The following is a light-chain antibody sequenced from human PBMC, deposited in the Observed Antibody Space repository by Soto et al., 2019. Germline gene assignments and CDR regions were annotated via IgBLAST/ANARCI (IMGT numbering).Light chain of an antibody. V-gene: IGKV1-12*01. CDR2: AAS. Sequence: DVQMTQSPSSVSASVGDGVTITCRASQGINSWLAWYQQRPVKAPKLLIYAASTLQSGVPSRFSGSGSGTHFTLTISSLQPEDFATYYCQQANSFPVTFGGGTKVDIK. CDR3: QQANSFPVT. CDR1: QGINSW. J-gene: IGKJ4*01.